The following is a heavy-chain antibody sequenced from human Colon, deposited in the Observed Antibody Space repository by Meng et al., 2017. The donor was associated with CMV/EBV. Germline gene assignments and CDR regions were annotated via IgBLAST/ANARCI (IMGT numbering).Heavy chain of an antibody. CDR1: GVTFHDYG. V-gene: IGHV3-20*03. J-gene: IGHJ4*02. D-gene: IGHD2-15*01. Sequence: SGVTFHDYGMSWVRQAPGKGLEWVSAVRWNGGNTGYADSVKGRFTISRDNTKSSLYLQMNSLRAEDSALYYCARLTTRYSSGNYFDYWGQGTLVTVSS. CDR3: ARLTTRYSSGNYFDY. CDR2: VRWNGGNT.